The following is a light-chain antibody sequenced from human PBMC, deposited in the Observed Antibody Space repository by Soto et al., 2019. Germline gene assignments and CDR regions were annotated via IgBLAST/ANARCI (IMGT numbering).Light chain of an antibody. CDR1: QDISNY. J-gene: IGKJ4*01. CDR3: QQFDNLPLT. CDR2: DAS. V-gene: IGKV1-33*01. Sequence: DIQMTQSPSSLSASVGDRVTITCQASQDISNYLNWYQQKPGKAPKILIYDASVLEAGVPSRFSGGGSGTHFTLTISCLQAEDVATYYCQQFDNLPLTFGGGTKVEIK.